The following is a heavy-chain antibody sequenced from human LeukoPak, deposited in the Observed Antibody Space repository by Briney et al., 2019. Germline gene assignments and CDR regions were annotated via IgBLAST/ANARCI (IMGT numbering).Heavy chain of an antibody. V-gene: IGHV4-39*07. D-gene: IGHD2-15*01. CDR1: GGSISSSSYY. Sequence: SETLSLTRTVSGGSISSSSYYWGWIRQPPGKGLEWIGSIYYSGSTYYNPSLKSRVTISVDTSKNQFSLKLSSVTAADTAVYYCARDFRPGDSCHAFDIWGQGTMVTVSS. CDR3: ARDFRPGDSCHAFDI. J-gene: IGHJ3*02. CDR2: IYYSGST.